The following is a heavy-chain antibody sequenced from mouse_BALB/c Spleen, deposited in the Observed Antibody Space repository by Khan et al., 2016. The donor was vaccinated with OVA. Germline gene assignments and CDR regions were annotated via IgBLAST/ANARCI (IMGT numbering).Heavy chain of an antibody. J-gene: IGHJ1*01. Sequence: QVQLKQSGPELVKPGASVKMSCKASGYTFTDYVITWVRQRTGQGLEWIGEIYPGSGNSYYNEKFKDKATLTADKSSNTAYMQLSSLSSEDSAVYFGARGRYFGVWGAGTTVTVSS. V-gene: IGHV1-77*01. CDR1: GYTFTDYV. CDR2: IYPGSGNS. CDR3: ARGRYFGV.